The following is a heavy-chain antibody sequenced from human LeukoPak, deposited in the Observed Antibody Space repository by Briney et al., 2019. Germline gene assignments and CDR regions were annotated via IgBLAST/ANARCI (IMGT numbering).Heavy chain of an antibody. Sequence: GGALRLSCEAFGLTFSRFLMHLVRPDPGKGLEWVAVIWSDGSNKYYAASVQGRFNISRDNFKNTLYLQMNSLRAENTDVYYWAPVYGSGSSLPDWGQGTLVTVSS. J-gene: IGHJ4*02. CDR2: IWSDGSNK. V-gene: IGHV3-33*01. D-gene: IGHD3-10*01. CDR3: APVYGSGSSLPD. CDR1: GLTFSRFL.